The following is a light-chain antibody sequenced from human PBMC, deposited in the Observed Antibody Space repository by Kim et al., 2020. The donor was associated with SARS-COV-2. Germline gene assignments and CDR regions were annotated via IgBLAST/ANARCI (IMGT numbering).Light chain of an antibody. Sequence: CTSVRSRFTIACRASQSISRWLAWYQQRPGKAPKLLIYDASTVGSGVPSRFSGSGSGTEFTFSITTLQPDDFATYYCQQYKAYPYTFGRGTKLEI. J-gene: IGKJ2*01. CDR3: QQYKAYPYT. CDR2: DAS. CDR1: QSISRW. V-gene: IGKV1-5*01.